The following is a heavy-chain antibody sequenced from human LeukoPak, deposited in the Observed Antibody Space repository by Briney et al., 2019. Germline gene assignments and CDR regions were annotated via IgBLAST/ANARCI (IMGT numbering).Heavy chain of an antibody. J-gene: IGHJ4*02. CDR1: GYTFTSYG. V-gene: IGHV1-18*01. D-gene: IGHD6-19*01. Sequence: ASVKVSCKASGYTFTSYGISWVRQAPGQGLEWMGWISAYNGNTNYAQKFQGRVTITADKSTSTAYMELSSLRSEDTAVYYCARVSVAGGAFDIWGQGTLVTVSS. CDR3: ARVSVAGGAFDI. CDR2: ISAYNGNT.